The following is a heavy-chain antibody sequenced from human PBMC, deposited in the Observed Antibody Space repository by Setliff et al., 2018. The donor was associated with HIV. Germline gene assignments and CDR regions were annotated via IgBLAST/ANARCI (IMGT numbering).Heavy chain of an antibody. D-gene: IGHD6-19*01. V-gene: IGHV1-2*06. Sequence: ASVKVSCKASGYTFSAYYMHWVRQAPGQGLEWMGRINPNSGGTKYGQKFQGGVTMTRDTSISTAYMEINRLRSDDTAVYYCARGWATGADSSPLDVWGKGTTVTVCS. CDR3: ARGWATGADSSPLDV. CDR2: INPNSGGT. J-gene: IGHJ6*04. CDR1: GYTFSAYY.